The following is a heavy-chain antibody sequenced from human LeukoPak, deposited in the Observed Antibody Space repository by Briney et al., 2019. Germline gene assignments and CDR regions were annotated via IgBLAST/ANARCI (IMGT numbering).Heavy chain of an antibody. CDR2: ISSSSSYI. V-gene: IGHV3-21*01. J-gene: IGHJ4*02. CDR3: ARDPAANYYFDY. CDR1: GFTFSSYS. D-gene: IGHD2-2*01. Sequence: SGGSLRLSCAASGFTFSSYSMNWVRQAPGKGLEWVSSISSSSSYIYYADSVKGRFTISRDNAKNSLYLQMNSLRAEDTAVYYCARDPAANYYFDYWGQGTLVTVSP.